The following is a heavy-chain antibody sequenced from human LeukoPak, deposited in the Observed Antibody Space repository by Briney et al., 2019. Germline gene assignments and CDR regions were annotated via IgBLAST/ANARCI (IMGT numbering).Heavy chain of an antibody. D-gene: IGHD3-10*01. CDR3: ARAKWDRTTMVRFYWFDP. J-gene: IGHJ5*02. V-gene: IGHV1-8*01. CDR2: MNPNSGNT. CDR1: GYTFTSYD. Sequence: ASVKVSCKASGYTFTSYDINWVRQATGQGLEWMGWMNPNSGNTGYAQKFQGRVTMTRNTSISTAYMELSSLRSEDTAVYYCARAKWDRTTMVRFYWFDPWGQGTLVTVSS.